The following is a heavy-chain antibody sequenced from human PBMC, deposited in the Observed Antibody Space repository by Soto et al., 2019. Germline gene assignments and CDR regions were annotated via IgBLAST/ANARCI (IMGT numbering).Heavy chain of an antibody. Sequence: ASVKVSCKASGYTFTGYYMHWVRQAPGQGLEWMRWINPNSGGTNYAQKVQGRVTMTRDTSTRTAYMELRRLRSHDTAVYYCAGGRVSTPYDPWGQGTLVTVSS. CDR3: AGGRVSTPYDP. J-gene: IGHJ5*02. V-gene: IGHV1-2*02. CDR1: GYTFTGYY. D-gene: IGHD5-12*01. CDR2: INPNSGGT.